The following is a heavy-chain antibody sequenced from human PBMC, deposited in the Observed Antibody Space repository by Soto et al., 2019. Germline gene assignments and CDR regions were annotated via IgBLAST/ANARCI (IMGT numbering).Heavy chain of an antibody. CDR1: GGSFSGYY. CDR3: VRGLDDYRGRFWYFDL. CDR2: INHSGST. V-gene: IGHV4-34*01. Sequence: QVQLQQWGAGLLRPSETLSLTCAVYGGSFSGYYWSWIRQPPGKGLEWIGEINHSGSTNYNPSLKSRVTISVDTSKNQFSLKLSSVTAADTAVYYCVRGLDDYRGRFWYFDLWGRGTLVTVSS. D-gene: IGHD4-4*01. J-gene: IGHJ2*01.